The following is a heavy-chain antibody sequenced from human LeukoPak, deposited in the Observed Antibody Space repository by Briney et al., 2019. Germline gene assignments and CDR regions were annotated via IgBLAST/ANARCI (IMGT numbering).Heavy chain of an antibody. Sequence: GASVKVSCKASGYTFTSYDINWVRQAPGQRLEWMGWINAGNGNTKYSQKFQGRVTITRDTSASTAYMELSSLRSEDTAVYYCARGLSTNMVREVISGKYFQHWGQGTLVTVSS. V-gene: IGHV1-3*01. J-gene: IGHJ1*01. CDR1: GYTFTSYD. CDR2: INAGNGNT. D-gene: IGHD3-10*01. CDR3: ARGLSTNMVREVISGKYFQH.